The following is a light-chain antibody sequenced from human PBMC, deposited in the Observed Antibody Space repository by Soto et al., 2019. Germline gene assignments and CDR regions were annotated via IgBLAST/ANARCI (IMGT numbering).Light chain of an antibody. CDR3: QQRSTWLS. V-gene: IGKV3-11*01. CDR2: DAS. Sequence: EIVLTQSPATLSLSPGERATLSCRASQSVNTFLAWYQQKPGQAPRLLIYDASNTATGIPARFSGSGSGTDFTLTISSLEPEDFAVYYCQQRSTWLSFGQGTRLEIK. CDR1: QSVNTF. J-gene: IGKJ5*01.